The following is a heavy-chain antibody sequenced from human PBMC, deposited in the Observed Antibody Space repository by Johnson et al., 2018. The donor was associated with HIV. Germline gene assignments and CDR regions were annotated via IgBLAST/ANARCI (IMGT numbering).Heavy chain of an antibody. CDR2: INWNGDNT. Sequence: VQLVESGGGLVQPGGSLRLSCAASGFTFSSYAMSWVRQAPGKGLEWFSGINWNGDNTGYADSVKGRFTISRDNARNSMYLQMNSLRVEDTALYYCARVRTGDSSGYHDAFDIWGQGTMVIVSS. V-gene: IGHV3-20*04. J-gene: IGHJ3*02. D-gene: IGHD3-22*01. CDR1: GFTFSSYA. CDR3: ARVRTGDSSGYHDAFDI.